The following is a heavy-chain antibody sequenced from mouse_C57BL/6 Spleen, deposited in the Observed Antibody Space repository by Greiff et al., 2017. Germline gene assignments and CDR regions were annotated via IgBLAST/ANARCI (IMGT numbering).Heavy chain of an antibody. Sequence: QVHVKQPGTELVKPGASVKLSCKASGYTFTSYWMHWVKQRPGQGLEWIGNINPSNGGTNYNEKFKSKATLTVDKSSSTAYMQLSSLTSEDSAVYYCARMPNYYGSSPWFAYWGQGTLVTVSA. CDR1: GYTFTSYW. CDR2: INPSNGGT. CDR3: ARMPNYYGSSPWFAY. V-gene: IGHV1-53*01. J-gene: IGHJ3*01. D-gene: IGHD1-1*01.